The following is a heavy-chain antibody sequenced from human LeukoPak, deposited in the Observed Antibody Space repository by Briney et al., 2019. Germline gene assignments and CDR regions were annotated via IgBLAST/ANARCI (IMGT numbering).Heavy chain of an antibody. V-gene: IGHV4-61*02. Sequence: PSETLSLTCTVSGGSISSGGYYWSWIRQSAGKGLEWIGRIYTSGSTNYNPSLKSRVTMSVDTSKNQFSLKLSSLTAADTAVYYCLGIPAALSYSYYMDVWGKGTTVTVSS. D-gene: IGHD2-2*01. CDR2: IYTSGST. CDR1: GGSISSGGYY. J-gene: IGHJ6*03. CDR3: LGIPAALSYSYYMDV.